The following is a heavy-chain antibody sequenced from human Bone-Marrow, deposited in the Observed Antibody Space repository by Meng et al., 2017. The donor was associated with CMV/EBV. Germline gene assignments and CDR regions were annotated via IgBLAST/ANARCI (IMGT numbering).Heavy chain of an antibody. J-gene: IGHJ6*02. CDR3: ASGTLITTLLVLALTEYYYYYGMDV. CDR2: IYYSGST. CDR1: GGSISSSSYY. D-gene: IGHD2-15*01. Sequence: SEPLSLTCTVSGGSISSSSYYWGWIRQPPGKGLEWIGSIYYSGSTYYNPSLKSRVTISVDTSKNQFSLKLSSVTAADTAVYYCASGTLITTLLVLALTEYYYYYGMDVWGQGTTVTVSS. V-gene: IGHV4-39*07.